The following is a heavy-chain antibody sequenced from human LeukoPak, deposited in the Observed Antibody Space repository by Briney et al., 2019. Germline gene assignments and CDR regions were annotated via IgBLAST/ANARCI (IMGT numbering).Heavy chain of an antibody. CDR2: ISAYNGNT. J-gene: IGHJ5*02. CDR3: ARAVSVASLSGWFGP. Sequence: GASVKVSCKASGYTFTSYGISWVRQAPGQGLEWMGWISAYNGNTSYAQKLQGRVTMTTDTSTSTAYMELRSLRSNDTAVYYCARAVSVASLSGWFGPWGQGTLVTVSS. D-gene: IGHD2-21*01. CDR1: GYTFTSYG. V-gene: IGHV1-18*01.